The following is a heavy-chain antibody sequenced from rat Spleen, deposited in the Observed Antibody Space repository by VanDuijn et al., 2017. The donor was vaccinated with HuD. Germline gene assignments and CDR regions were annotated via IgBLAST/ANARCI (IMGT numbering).Heavy chain of an antibody. J-gene: IGHJ2*01. D-gene: IGHD5-1*01. CDR1: GFTFSNYG. V-gene: IGHV5-29*01. CDR2: ISYDGSST. CDR3: ARHRTGSPWYFDY. Sequence: EVQLVESGGGLVQPGRSLKLSCAASGFTFSNYGMAWVRQAPTKGLEWVATISYDGSSTYYRDSVKGRFTISRDNAKSTLYLQMDSLRSEDTATYYCARHRTGSPWYFDYWGQGVMVTVSS.